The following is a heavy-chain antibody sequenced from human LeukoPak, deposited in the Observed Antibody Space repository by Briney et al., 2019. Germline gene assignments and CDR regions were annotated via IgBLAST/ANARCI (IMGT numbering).Heavy chain of an antibody. V-gene: IGHV4-59*01. CDR2: IYYSGST. CDR1: GGSISSYY. CDR3: ARMGADYSWYFGY. Sequence: SETLSLTCTVSGGSISSYYWSWIRQPPGKGLEWIGYIYYSGSTNYNPPFKSRVTISVDTSKNQFSLKLYSVTAADTAVFYCARMGADYSWYFGYWGRGTLVTVSS. D-gene: IGHD1-26*01. J-gene: IGHJ4*02.